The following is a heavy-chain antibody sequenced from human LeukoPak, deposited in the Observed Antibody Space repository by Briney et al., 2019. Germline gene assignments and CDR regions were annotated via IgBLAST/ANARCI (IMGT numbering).Heavy chain of an antibody. J-gene: IGHJ3*02. CDR3: ARDCSGGSCYGAFDI. CDR1: GASIRSGDYY. V-gene: IGHV4-30-4*01. D-gene: IGHD2-15*01. Sequence: PSETLSLTCTVSGASIRSGDYYWSWIRQPPGKGLEWIGYIYDSGSTYYNPSLKSRITISVDTSENRFSLKLSSVTATDTAVYYCARDCSGGSCYGAFDIWGQGTVVTVSS. CDR2: IYDSGST.